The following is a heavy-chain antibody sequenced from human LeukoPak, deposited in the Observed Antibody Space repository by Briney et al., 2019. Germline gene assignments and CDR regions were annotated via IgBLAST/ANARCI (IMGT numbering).Heavy chain of an antibody. CDR1: GGSISSGSYY. CDR3: ARVVHDYVWGSYRASNWFDP. CDR2: IYYSGST. D-gene: IGHD3-16*02. Sequence: SETLSLTCTVSGGSISSGSYYWGWIRQPPGKGLEWIVSIYYSGSTYYNLSLKSRVTISVDRSKNQFSLKLSFVTAADTAVYYCARVVHDYVWGSYRASNWFDPWGQGTLVTVSS. V-gene: IGHV4-39*07. J-gene: IGHJ5*02.